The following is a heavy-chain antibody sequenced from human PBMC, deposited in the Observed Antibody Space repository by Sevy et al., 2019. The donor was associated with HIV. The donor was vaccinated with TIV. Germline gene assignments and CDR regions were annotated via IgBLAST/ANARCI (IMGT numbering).Heavy chain of an antibody. CDR1: GGSISSGGYS. J-gene: IGHJ4*02. V-gene: IGHV4-30-2*01. CDR2: IYHSGST. Sequence: SETLSLTCAVSGGSISSGGYSWSWIRQPPGKGLEWIGYIYHSGSTYYNPSLKSRVTISVDRSKNQFSLKVCSVTAADKAVYYCARGYYYDSRGYYPPYFDYWGQGTLVTVSS. CDR3: ARGYYYDSRGYYPPYFDY. D-gene: IGHD3-22*01.